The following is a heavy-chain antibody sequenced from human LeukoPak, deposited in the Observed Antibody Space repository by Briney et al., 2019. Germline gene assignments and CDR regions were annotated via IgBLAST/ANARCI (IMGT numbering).Heavy chain of an antibody. CDR1: GFTFSSYG. V-gene: IGHV3-30*03. Sequence: EGSLRLSCAASGFTFSSYGMHWVRQAPGKGLEWVAVISYDGSNKYYADSVKGRFTISRDNSKNTLYLQMNSLRAEDTAVYYCATSSPSSGYYGSGSYLDYWGQGTLVTVSS. D-gene: IGHD3-10*01. CDR2: ISYDGSNK. J-gene: IGHJ4*02. CDR3: ATSSPSSGYYGSGSYLDY.